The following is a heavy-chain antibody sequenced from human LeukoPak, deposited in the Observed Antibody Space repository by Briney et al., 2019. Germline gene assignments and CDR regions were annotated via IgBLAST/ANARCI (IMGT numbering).Heavy chain of an antibody. V-gene: IGHV3-23*01. CDR2: ISGSGGST. J-gene: IGHJ4*02. CDR3: AKDGIRYCSGGSCYSTPY. Sequence: GGSLRLSCAASGFTFSSYAMSWVRQAPGKGLEWVSAISGSGGSTYYADSVKGRFTISRDNSKNTLYLQMNSLRAEDTAVYYCAKDGIRYCSGGSCYSTPYWGQGTLVTVSS. CDR1: GFTFSSYA. D-gene: IGHD2-15*01.